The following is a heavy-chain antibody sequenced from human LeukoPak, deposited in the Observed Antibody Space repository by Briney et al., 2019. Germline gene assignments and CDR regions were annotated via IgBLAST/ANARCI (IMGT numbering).Heavy chain of an antibody. J-gene: IGHJ3*02. D-gene: IGHD3-9*01. CDR3: PRLTRHYDMLTGYLNDAFDI. Sequence: GGSLRLSCAASGFIFRGYGMYWVRQAPGKGPEWLSFIRYDGSSKFYADSVKGRFTVSRDNSKNTLYLQMNSLRGGDTAVYYCPRLTRHYDMLTGYLNDAFDIWGPGTIVTVSS. V-gene: IGHV3-30*02. CDR1: GFIFRGYG. CDR2: IRYDGSSK.